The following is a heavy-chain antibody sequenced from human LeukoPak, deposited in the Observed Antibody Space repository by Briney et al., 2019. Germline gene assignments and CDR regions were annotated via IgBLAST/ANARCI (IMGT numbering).Heavy chain of an antibody. CDR3: ARLDYYGSGSYLHAFDI. V-gene: IGHV4-39*01. CDR1: GGSISISSYY. Sequence: SETLSLTCIVSGGSISISSYYWGWIRQPPGKGLEWIGSIYYSGSTYYNPSLKSRVTFSVYTSKNQFSLKLSSVTAADTAVYYCARLDYYGSGSYLHAFDIWGQGTMVTVSS. CDR2: IYYSGST. D-gene: IGHD3-10*01. J-gene: IGHJ3*02.